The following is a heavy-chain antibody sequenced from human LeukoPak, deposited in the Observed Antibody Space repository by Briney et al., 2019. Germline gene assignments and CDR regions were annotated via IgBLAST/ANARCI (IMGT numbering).Heavy chain of an antibody. V-gene: IGHV3-7*01. CDR3: ARAGSFWHYVY. CDR1: GLTFGDYA. D-gene: IGHD1-7*01. CDR2: IKQDGSEK. J-gene: IGHJ4*02. Sequence: GGSLRLSCAASGLTFGDYAMSWVRQTPGKGLEWVANIKQDGSEKYYVDSVKGRFTISRDNAKNSLSLQMNGLRVEDTAVYYCARAGSFWHYVYWGQGTLVTVSS.